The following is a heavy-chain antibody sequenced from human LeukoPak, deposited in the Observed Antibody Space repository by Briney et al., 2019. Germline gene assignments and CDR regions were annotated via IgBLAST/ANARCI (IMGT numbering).Heavy chain of an antibody. Sequence: GGSLRLSCATSGFSFSSYAISWVRQAPGKWLDCVSAISGSGANTYYGDYVKGRFTISRDNSKNTLYLQMNSLRVDDTAVYYCAKGGVVNWFDPWGQGTLVTVSS. CDR3: AKGGVVNWFDP. CDR1: GFSFSSYA. J-gene: IGHJ5*02. CDR2: ISGSGANT. V-gene: IGHV3-23*01. D-gene: IGHD3-22*01.